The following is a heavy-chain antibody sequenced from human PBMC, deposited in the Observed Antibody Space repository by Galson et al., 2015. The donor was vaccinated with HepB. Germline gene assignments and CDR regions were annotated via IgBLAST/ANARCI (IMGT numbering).Heavy chain of an antibody. CDR1: GFTFSSYW. J-gene: IGHJ4*02. V-gene: IGHV3-7*03. D-gene: IGHD6-13*01. CDR2: IKQDGSEK. Sequence: SLRLSCAASGFTFSSYWMSWVRQAPGKGLEWVANIKQDGSEKYYVDSVRGRFTISRDNAKNSLYLQMNSLRAEDTAVYYCARGSGYSSSWYVDLDYWGQGTLVTVSS. CDR3: ARGSGYSSSWYVDLDY.